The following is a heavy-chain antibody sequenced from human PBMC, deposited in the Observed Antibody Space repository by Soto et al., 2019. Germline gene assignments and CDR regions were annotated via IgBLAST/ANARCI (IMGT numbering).Heavy chain of an antibody. V-gene: IGHV1-8*01. Sequence: QVQLVQSGSEVKKPGASVKVSCKASGYTFTSYDINWVRQATGQGLEWMGWMNPNSGNTGYAQKFQGRVTMTRNTYITTAYMELSNQTSEDTAVYYCARGMGTIGGWYSPCFDPCGQGTLVTVSS. D-gene: IGHD6-19*01. CDR2: MNPNSGNT. J-gene: IGHJ5*02. CDR3: ARGMGTIGGWYSPCFDP. CDR1: GYTFTSYD.